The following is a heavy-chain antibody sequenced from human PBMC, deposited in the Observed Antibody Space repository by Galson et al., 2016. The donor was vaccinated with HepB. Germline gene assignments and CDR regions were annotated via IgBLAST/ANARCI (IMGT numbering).Heavy chain of an antibody. D-gene: IGHD2-8*02. CDR3: ARGGLGYCTGGGCTPFDP. Sequence: SLRLSCAASGFPFSSYDMHWVRQSTGKGLEWVSGSGTAGDTFYAGSVKGRFNISRENAENSLYLQMNRLRVGDTAVYYCARGGLGYCTGGGCTPFDPWGQGTLVTVSS. CDR1: GFPFSSYD. V-gene: IGHV3-13*01. CDR2: SGTAGDT. J-gene: IGHJ5*02.